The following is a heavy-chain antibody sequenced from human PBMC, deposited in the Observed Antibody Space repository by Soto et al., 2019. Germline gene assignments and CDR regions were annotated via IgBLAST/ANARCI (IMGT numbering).Heavy chain of an antibody. Sequence: QLQLQESGSGLVKPSQTLSLTCAVSGGSISSGGYSWSWIRQPPGKGLEWIGYIYHSGSTYYNPSLKSRVTISVDWSKNQFSLRLSSLTAADTAVYYCAGGIAARPLGYWGQGTLVPVSS. CDR1: GGSISSGGYS. V-gene: IGHV4-30-2*01. J-gene: IGHJ4*02. CDR3: AGGIAARPLGY. D-gene: IGHD6-6*01. CDR2: IYHSGST.